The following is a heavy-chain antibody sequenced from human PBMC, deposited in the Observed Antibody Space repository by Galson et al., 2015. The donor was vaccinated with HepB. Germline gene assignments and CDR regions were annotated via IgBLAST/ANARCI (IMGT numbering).Heavy chain of an antibody. V-gene: IGHV3-21*01. Sequence: SLRLSCAASGFTFRSHSMNWVRQAPGKGLEWVSCISSTSSFINYADSVKGRFTISRDNAKDSLYLQINSLRAEDTAVYYCARGGYVNYYYGMDVWGQGTTVTVSS. CDR3: ARGGYVNYYYGMDV. D-gene: IGHD5-18*01. J-gene: IGHJ6*02. CDR2: ISSTSSFI. CDR1: GFTFRSHS.